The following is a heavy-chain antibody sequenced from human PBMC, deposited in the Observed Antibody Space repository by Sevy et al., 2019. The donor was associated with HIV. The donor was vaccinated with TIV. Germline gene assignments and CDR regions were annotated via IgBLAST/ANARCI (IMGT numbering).Heavy chain of an antibody. J-gene: IGHJ4*02. V-gene: IGHV3-23*01. CDR3: AREGCTQPHDY. D-gene: IGHD2-8*01. Sequence: GGSLRLSCAASGFTFAKYSMSWVRQAPGKGLEWVSTFSFGCGRINYADSVKGRFTISRDDSKNTLFLRMNSLRAEDTATYFCAREGCTQPHDYWGQGTLVTVSS. CDR2: FSFGCGRI. CDR1: GFTFAKYS.